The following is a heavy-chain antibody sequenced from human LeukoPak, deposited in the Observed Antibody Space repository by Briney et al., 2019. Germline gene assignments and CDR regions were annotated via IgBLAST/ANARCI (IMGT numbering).Heavy chain of an antibody. CDR1: GGSISSGAYP. V-gene: IGHV4-61*08. J-gene: IGHJ3*02. CDR2: IYYSGGT. Sequence: SETLSLTCTVSGGSISSGAYPWSWIRQHPGKGLEWIGYIYYSGGTDYNPSLKSRVTISVDTSKNQFSLKLRSVTAADTAVYYCARHVTISGPYDASDIWGQGTMVTVSP. D-gene: IGHD5-24*01. CDR3: ARHVTISGPYDASDI.